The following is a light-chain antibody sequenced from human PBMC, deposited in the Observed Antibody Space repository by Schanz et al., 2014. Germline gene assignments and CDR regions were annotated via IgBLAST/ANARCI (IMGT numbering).Light chain of an antibody. Sequence: QSALTQPASVSGSPGQSITISCTGTSSDVGGYNYVSWYQQHPGKAPKLMIYDVSNRPSGVSNRFSGSKSGNTASLTISGLQAEDEGDYYCSSYTSSRTVVFGGGTKLTVL. V-gene: IGLV2-14*01. CDR1: SSDVGGYNY. CDR3: SSYTSSRTVV. J-gene: IGLJ2*01. CDR2: DVS.